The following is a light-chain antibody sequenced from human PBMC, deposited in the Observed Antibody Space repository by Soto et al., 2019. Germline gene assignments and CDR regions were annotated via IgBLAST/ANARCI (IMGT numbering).Light chain of an antibody. V-gene: IGLV2-11*01. Sequence: QSALTQPRSVSGSPGQSVTISCTGTSSDVGYYNYVSWYQQHPGKAPKLMIYDVSKRPSGLPDRFSGSKSGNTASLTISGLQAEDEADYYCCSYAGSYTFYVFGTGTKLTVL. CDR1: SSDVGYYNY. J-gene: IGLJ1*01. CDR2: DVS. CDR3: CSYAGSYTFYV.